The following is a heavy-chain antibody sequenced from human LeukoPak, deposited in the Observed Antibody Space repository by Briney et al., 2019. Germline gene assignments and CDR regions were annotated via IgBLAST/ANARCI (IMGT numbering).Heavy chain of an antibody. J-gene: IGHJ4*02. Sequence: GGSLRLSCAGTGFIFGRYYMSWIRQAPGKGLEWIAYTSHNADTIYYADSVKGRFTISRDNDKNSLFLEMENLRADDTAVYYCAKAVHLDSWGQGTLVTVSS. CDR2: TSHNADTI. V-gene: IGHV3-11*04. CDR3: AKAVHLDS. CDR1: GFIFGRYY.